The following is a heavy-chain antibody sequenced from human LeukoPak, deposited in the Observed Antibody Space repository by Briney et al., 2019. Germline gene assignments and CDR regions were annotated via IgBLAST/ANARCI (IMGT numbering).Heavy chain of an antibody. J-gene: IGHJ3*02. V-gene: IGHV4-38-2*01. D-gene: IGHD3-10*01. CDR1: GYSISSGYY. CDR3: ARSLWFGEYDAFDI. CDR2: IYHSGST. Sequence: SETLSLTCAVSGYSISSGYYWGWIRQPPGKGPEWIGSIYHSGSTYYNPSLKSRVTISVDTSKNQFSLKLSSVTAADTAVYYCARSLWFGEYDAFDIWGQGTMVTVSS.